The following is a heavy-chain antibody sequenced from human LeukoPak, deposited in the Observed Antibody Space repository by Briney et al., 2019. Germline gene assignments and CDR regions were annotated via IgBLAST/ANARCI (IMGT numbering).Heavy chain of an antibody. CDR1: GRSISSSSYY. J-gene: IGHJ3*02. V-gene: IGHV4-39*01. CDR2: IYYSGST. Sequence: PSETLSLTCTVSGRSISSSSYYWGWIRQPPGKGLVWIGSIYYSGSTYYNPSLKSRVTKSVGTSKNQSSLKLISVTAADSSVNYCAAFLLQQINVFDICSQGRMVSVYS. CDR3: AAFLLQQINVFDI. D-gene: IGHD1-1*01.